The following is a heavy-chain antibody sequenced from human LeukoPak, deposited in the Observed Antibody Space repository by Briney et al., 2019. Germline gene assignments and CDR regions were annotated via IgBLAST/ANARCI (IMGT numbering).Heavy chain of an antibody. CDR3: ARGGITVAGILDY. Sequence: SETLSLTCIVSGGSISSYSWNWIRQSPGKGLEWIGYIYYSGGTNYNPSLKSRVTISVDTSKNQFSLKLSSVTAADTALYYCARGGITVAGILDYWGQGTLVTVSS. CDR2: IYYSGGT. D-gene: IGHD6-19*01. J-gene: IGHJ4*02. CDR1: GGSISSYS. V-gene: IGHV4-59*01.